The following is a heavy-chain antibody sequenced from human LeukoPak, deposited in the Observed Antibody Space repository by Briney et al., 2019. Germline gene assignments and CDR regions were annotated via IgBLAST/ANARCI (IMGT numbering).Heavy chain of an antibody. CDR2: IIPIFGTA. Sequence: SVMVSCTASGGSFSSYAISWVRQAPGQGLEWMGGIIPIFGTANYAQNFQGRVTITADESTSTAYMELRSLRSEDTAVYYCARGGSIQYSSSWYGMDNWFDPWGQGTLVTVSS. V-gene: IGHV1-69*13. J-gene: IGHJ5*02. D-gene: IGHD6-13*01. CDR3: ARGGSIQYSSSWYGMDNWFDP. CDR1: GGSFSSYA.